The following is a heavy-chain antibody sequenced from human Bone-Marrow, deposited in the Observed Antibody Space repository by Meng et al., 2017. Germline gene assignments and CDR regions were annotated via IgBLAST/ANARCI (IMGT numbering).Heavy chain of an antibody. CDR2: INPNSGGT. Sequence: ASVKVSCKASGYTFTGYYMHWVRQAPGQGLEWMGRINPNSGGTNYAQKFQGRVTMTRDTSISTAYMELSRLRSDDTAVYYCARERSGSYSLFSIYYCYYGMDVWGQGTTVTVSS. D-gene: IGHD1-26*01. J-gene: IGHJ6*02. CDR1: GYTFTGYY. CDR3: ARERSGSYSLFSIYYCYYGMDV. V-gene: IGHV1-2*06.